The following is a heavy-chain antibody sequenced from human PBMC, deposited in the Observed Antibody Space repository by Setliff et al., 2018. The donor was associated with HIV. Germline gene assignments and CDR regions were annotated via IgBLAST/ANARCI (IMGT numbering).Heavy chain of an antibody. D-gene: IGHD6-13*01. Sequence: PSETLSLTCAVYGGSFSGYFWSWIRQPPGKGLEWIGEINHSGSTNYNPSLKSRVTISVDTSKNQFSLKLSSVTAADTAVYYCARGLTAAGVIARDHGGAFDIWGQGRMVTVSS. V-gene: IGHV4-34*01. CDR1: GGSFSGYF. J-gene: IGHJ3*02. CDR2: INHSGST. CDR3: ARGLTAAGVIARDHGGAFDI.